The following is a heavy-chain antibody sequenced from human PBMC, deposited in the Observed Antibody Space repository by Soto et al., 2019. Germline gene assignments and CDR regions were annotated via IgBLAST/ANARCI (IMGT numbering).Heavy chain of an antibody. CDR1: GFTFSSYG. CDR2: ISYDGSNK. CDR3: AKDVCISTSCYAFDP. D-gene: IGHD2-2*01. J-gene: IGHJ5*02. Sequence: LRLSCAASGFTFSSYGMHWVRQAPGKGLEWVAVISYDGSNKYYADSVKGRFTISRDNSKNTLYLQMNSLRAEDTAVYYCAKDVCISTSCYAFDPWGQGTLVTVSS. V-gene: IGHV3-30*18.